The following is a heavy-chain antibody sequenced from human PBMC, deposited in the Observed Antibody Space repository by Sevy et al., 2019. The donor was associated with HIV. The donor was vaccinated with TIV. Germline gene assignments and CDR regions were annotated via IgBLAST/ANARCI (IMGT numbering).Heavy chain of an antibody. J-gene: IGHJ4*02. CDR2: IYCSGSA. CDR3: ARNVIVPGAGSDYFDY. Sequence: GGSLRLSCTASGVTVSTYYMSWVRLAPGKGLEWVSGIYCSGSAYYPGTVRGRCTNSRDNSKKNLYLQMNSLRPEDTAVYYCARNVIVPGAGSDYFDYWGQGTLVTVSS. D-gene: IGHD2-2*01. CDR1: GVTVSTYY. V-gene: IGHV3-53*01.